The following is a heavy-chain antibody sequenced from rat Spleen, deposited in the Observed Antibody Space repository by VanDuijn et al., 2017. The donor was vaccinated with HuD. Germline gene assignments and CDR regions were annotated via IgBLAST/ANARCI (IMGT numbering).Heavy chain of an antibody. D-gene: IGHD1-2*01. J-gene: IGHJ2*01. CDR2: IWGDGST. CDR3: ARSDYSSPYYFDY. CDR1: GFSLISYA. V-gene: IGHV2-13*01. Sequence: QVQLKESGPGLVQPSQTLSLTCTVSGFSLISYAVNWVRQPPGKGLEWMGGIWGDGSTDYNSALKSRLRISRDTSKSQVFLKMDSLQTEDTATYYCARSDYSSPYYFDYWGQGVMVTVSS.